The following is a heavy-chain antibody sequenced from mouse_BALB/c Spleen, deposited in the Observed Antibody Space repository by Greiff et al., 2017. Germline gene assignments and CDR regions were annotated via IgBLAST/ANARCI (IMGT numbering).Heavy chain of an antibody. J-gene: IGHJ4*01. Sequence: QVQLQQSGPGLVAPSQSLSITCTVSGFSLTGYGVNWVRQPPGKGLEWLGMIWGDGSTDYNSALKSRLSISKDNSKSQVFLKMNSLQTDDTARYYCAREGGNPYYAMDYWGQGTSVTVSS. D-gene: IGHD2-1*01. CDR3: AREGGNPYYAMDY. CDR2: IWGDGST. CDR1: GFSLTGYG. V-gene: IGHV2-6-7*01.